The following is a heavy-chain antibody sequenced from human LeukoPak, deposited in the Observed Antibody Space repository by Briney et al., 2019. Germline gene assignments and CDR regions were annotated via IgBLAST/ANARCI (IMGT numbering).Heavy chain of an antibody. CDR3: ARDPTNGPLPLDSYYYGMDV. J-gene: IGHJ6*04. V-gene: IGHV3-33*01. CDR1: GFTFSSYG. Sequence: PGGSLRLSCAASGFTFSSYGMHWVRQAPGKGLEWVAVIWYDGSNKYYADSVKGRFTISRDNSKNTLYLQMNSLRAEDTAVYYCARDPTNGPLPLDSYYYGMDVWGKGTTVTVSS. CDR2: IWYDGSNK. D-gene: IGHD1-1*01.